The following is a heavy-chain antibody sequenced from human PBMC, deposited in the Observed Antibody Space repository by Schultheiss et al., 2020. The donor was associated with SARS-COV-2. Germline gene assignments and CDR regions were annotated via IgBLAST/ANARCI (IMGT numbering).Heavy chain of an antibody. D-gene: IGHD5-18*01. Sequence: GGSLRLSCAASGFTFSSYEMNWVRQAPGKGLEWVSYISSSSSYIYYADSVKGRFTISRDNAKNTLYLQMNSLRAEDTAVYYCAKGRGYSYGPFDYWGQGTLVTVSS. J-gene: IGHJ4*02. CDR1: GFTFSSYE. V-gene: IGHV3-21*05. CDR2: ISSSSSYI. CDR3: AKGRGYSYGPFDY.